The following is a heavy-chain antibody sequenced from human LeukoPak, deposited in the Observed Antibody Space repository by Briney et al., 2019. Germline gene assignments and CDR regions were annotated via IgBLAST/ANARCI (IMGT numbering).Heavy chain of an antibody. J-gene: IGHJ5*02. V-gene: IGHV1-18*01. Sequence: ASVKVSCKVSGYTFTSYGISWVRQAPGQGLEWMGWISAYNGNTNYAQELQGRVTMTTDTSTSTAYMELRSLRSDDTAVYYCARDHCSSTSCYYDNWFDPWGQGTLVTVSS. CDR3: ARDHCSSTSCYYDNWFDP. D-gene: IGHD2-2*01. CDR2: ISAYNGNT. CDR1: GYTFTSYG.